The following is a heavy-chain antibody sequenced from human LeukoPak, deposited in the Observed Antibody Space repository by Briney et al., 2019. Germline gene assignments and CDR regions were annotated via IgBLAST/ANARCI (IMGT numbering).Heavy chain of an antibody. Sequence: ASVKVSCKASGYTLTELSMYWVRQAPGKGLEWMGGFDPKDGETIYAQKFPGRVTMTEDTSTDTGYMELSSLRSEDTAVYYCATDRYLVGAKALSYWGQGTLVTVSS. J-gene: IGHJ4*02. V-gene: IGHV1-24*01. CDR1: GYTLTELS. CDR3: ATDRYLVGAKALSY. CDR2: FDPKDGET. D-gene: IGHD1-26*01.